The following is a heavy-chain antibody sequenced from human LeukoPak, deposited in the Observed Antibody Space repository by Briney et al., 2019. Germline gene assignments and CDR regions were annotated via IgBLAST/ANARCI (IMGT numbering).Heavy chain of an antibody. D-gene: IGHD6-13*01. J-gene: IGHJ5*02. V-gene: IGHV4-59*08. CDR1: GDSISSYY. CDR2: ILYSDST. CDR3: ARHQMAGYSSSCNDH. Sequence: SETLSLTCTVSGDSISSYYWSWVRQSPGKALEWIGFILYSDSTNYNPSLKSRVSLSVDTSKRQIFLRLTSVSAADTAVYYCARHQMAGYSSSCNDHWGQGILVTVSS.